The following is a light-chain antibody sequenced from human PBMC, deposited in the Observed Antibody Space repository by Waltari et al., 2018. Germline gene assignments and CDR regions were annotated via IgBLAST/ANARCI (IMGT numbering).Light chain of an antibody. CDR3: QQVKHYPIT. CDR2: AAS. J-gene: IGKJ5*01. V-gene: IGKV1-9*01. CDR1: QDSRND. Sequence: QLTQSPSSLSASVGDRVTITCRASQDSRNDLVWYLQKPGKAPKLLIYAASTLHRGVPSMFSGSGSGTDFTLTISNLQPEDLATYYCQQVKHYPITFGRAT.